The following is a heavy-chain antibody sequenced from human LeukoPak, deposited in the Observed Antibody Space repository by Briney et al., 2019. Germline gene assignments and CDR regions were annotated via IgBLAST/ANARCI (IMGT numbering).Heavy chain of an antibody. D-gene: IGHD1-26*01. CDR1: GFAFNNYV. CDR3: ARDRWELDDY. Sequence: PGGSLRLSCAASGFAFNNYVMTWVRQAPGKGLDWFSAISGSGDSTYYADSVKGRFTISRDSSKSTLYLQMNSPRAEDTAVYYCARDRWELDDYWGQGTLVTVSS. V-gene: IGHV3-23*01. CDR2: ISGSGDST. J-gene: IGHJ4*02.